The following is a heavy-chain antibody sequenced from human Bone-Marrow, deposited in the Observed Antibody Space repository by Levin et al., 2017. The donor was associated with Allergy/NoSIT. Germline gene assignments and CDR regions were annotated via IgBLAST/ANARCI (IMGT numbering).Heavy chain of an antibody. J-gene: IGHJ4*02. Sequence: KCGESLKISCKASGYLFTDFWIGWVRQLPGKGLEWMGIIYPDDSDARYRPSFQGQVSISVDKSINTVYLQWISLKASDTATYFCARKEAGYGSETIDYWGQGTRVTVSS. CDR1: GYLFTDFW. CDR2: IYPDDSDA. V-gene: IGHV5-51*01. CDR3: ARKEAGYGSETIDY. D-gene: IGHD3-10*01.